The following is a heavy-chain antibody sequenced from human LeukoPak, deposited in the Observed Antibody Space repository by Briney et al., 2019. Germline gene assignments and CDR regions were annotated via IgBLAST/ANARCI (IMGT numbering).Heavy chain of an antibody. CDR1: GFTFSSYS. CDR3: ARDSGTTVTTKGYYGMDV. J-gene: IGHJ6*02. Sequence: SGGSLRLSCAASGFTFSSYSMNWVRQAPGKGLEWVSYISSSSSTIYYADSVKGRFTISRDNAKNSLYLQMNSLRAEDTAVYYCARDSGTTVTTKGYYGMDVWGQGTTVTVSS. CDR2: ISSSSSTI. V-gene: IGHV3-48*04. D-gene: IGHD4-17*01.